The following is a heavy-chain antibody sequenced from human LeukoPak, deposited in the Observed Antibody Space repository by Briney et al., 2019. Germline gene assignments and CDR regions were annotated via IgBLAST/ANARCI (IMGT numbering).Heavy chain of an antibody. D-gene: IGHD6-6*01. CDR3: ARLDEYSSSSRYYGMDV. CDR1: GGTFSSYG. CDR2: IIPIFGTA. J-gene: IGHJ6*02. V-gene: IGHV1-69*01. Sequence: SVKVSCKASGGTFSSYGISWVRQAPGQGLEWMGGIIPIFGTANYAQKFQGRVTVTADESTSTAYMELSSLRSEDTAVYYCARLDEYSSSSRYYGMDVWGQGTTVTVSS.